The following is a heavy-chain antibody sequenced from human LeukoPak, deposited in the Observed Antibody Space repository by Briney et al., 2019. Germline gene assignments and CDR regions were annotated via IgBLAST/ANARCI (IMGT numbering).Heavy chain of an antibody. Sequence: GASAKVSFKASGGTFSSYAISWVRQAPGQGLEWMGGITPIFGTANYAQKFQGRVTITADESTSTAYMELSSLRSEDTAVYYCARGGSYPDLWGRGTLVTVSS. J-gene: IGHJ2*01. CDR1: GGTFSSYA. D-gene: IGHD1-26*01. V-gene: IGHV1-69*13. CDR3: ARGGSYPDL. CDR2: ITPIFGTA.